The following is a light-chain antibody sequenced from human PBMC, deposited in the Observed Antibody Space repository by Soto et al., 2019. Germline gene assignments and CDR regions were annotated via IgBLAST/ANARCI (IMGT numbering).Light chain of an antibody. V-gene: IGKV1-27*01. J-gene: IGKJ4*01. CDR1: QAIRTA. CDR3: QQLNSYPLT. Sequence: IQLTQSPSALSASVGDRVTITCRASQAIRTALGWYQQKPGKVPKLLIYAASTLQSGVPSRFSGGGSGTDFTLTISSLQPEDFATYYCQQLNSYPLTFGGGTKVDIK. CDR2: AAS.